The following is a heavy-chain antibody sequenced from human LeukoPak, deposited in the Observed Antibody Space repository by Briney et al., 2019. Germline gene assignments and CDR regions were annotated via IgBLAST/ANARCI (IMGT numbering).Heavy chain of an antibody. CDR1: GFTFSSYA. D-gene: IGHD1-26*01. V-gene: IGHV3-30-3*01. J-gene: IGHJ4*02. CDR2: ISYDGSNK. CDR3: ARSSGSYYYFDY. Sequence: PRGSLRLSCAASGFTFSSYAMHWVRQAPGKGLEWVAVISYDGSNKYYADSVKGRFTISRDNSKNTLYLQMNSLRAEDTAVYYCARSSGSYYYFDYWGQGTLVTVSS.